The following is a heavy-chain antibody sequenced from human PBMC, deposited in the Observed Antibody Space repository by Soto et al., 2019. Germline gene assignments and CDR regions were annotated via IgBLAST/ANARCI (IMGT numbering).Heavy chain of an antibody. CDR1: GYSFTGYY. V-gene: IGHV1-2*02. D-gene: IGHD2-8*02. CDR3: ARGDYGTGGYPFPYLDY. Sequence: HEHLVQSGAEVKRPGASLKVSCKASGYSFTGYYIHWVRQAPGQGLEWMGWNNPNSGATNYAQNFQGSVTLTSDTSISTASMDLTSLTSDDTAVYYCARGDYGTGGYPFPYLDYWGQGTLVIVSS. J-gene: IGHJ4*02. CDR2: NNPNSGAT.